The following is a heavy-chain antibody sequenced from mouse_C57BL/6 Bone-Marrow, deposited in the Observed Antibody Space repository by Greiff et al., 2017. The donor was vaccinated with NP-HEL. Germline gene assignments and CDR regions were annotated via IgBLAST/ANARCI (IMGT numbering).Heavy chain of an antibody. Sequence: EVMLVESGGGLVQPQGSLKLSCAASGFSFNTYAMNWVRQAPGKGLEWVARIRSKSNNYATYYADSVKDRFTISRDDSESMLYLQMNNLKTEDTAMYYCVRGGIVTLPYYYAMDYWGQGTSVTVSS. D-gene: IGHD2-5*01. V-gene: IGHV10-1*01. CDR1: GFSFNTYA. J-gene: IGHJ4*01. CDR3: VRGGIVTLPYYYAMDY. CDR2: IRSKSNNYAT.